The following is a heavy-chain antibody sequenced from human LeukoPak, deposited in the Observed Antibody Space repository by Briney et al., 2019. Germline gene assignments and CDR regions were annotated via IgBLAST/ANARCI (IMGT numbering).Heavy chain of an antibody. Sequence: GGSLRLSCVASGFTFSSYWMHWVRQDPRQGLVWVSRISGDGRNINYADSVRGRFTISRDNAKNTLHLQMDSLTVEDTAVYYCVSSGCCDFWSGTNWGQGTLVTVSS. CDR3: VSSGCCDFWSGTN. D-gene: IGHD3-3*01. CDR1: GFTFSSYW. CDR2: ISGDGRNI. V-gene: IGHV3-74*01. J-gene: IGHJ4*02.